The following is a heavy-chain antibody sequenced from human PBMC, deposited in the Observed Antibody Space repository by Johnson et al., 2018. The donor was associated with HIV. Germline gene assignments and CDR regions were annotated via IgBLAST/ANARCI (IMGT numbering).Heavy chain of an antibody. CDR1: GFTFNSYW. V-gene: IGHV3-74*02. Sequence: EVQLMESGGGLVQPGGSLRLSCAASGFTFNSYWMHWVRQAPGKGLVWVSRINSDGSSTTYADSVKGRFTISRDNAKNTLYLQMNSLRAEDTAVYYCAKSVVGATPGAFDIWGQGTMVTVSS. D-gene: IGHD1-26*01. CDR2: INSDGSST. J-gene: IGHJ3*02. CDR3: AKSVVGATPGAFDI.